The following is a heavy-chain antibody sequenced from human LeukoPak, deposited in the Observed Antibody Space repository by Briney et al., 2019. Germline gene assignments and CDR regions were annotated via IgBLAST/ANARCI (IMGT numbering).Heavy chain of an antibody. CDR2: IYYSGST. V-gene: IGHV4-59*01. Sequence: SETLSLTCTVSGGSISSYYWSWIRQPPGKGLEWIGYIYYSGSTNYNPSLKSRVTISVDTSKNQFSLKLSSVTAADTAVYYCARGWAAMAPFDYWGQGTLVTVSS. D-gene: IGHD5-18*01. CDR1: GGSISSYY. CDR3: ARGWAAMAPFDY. J-gene: IGHJ4*02.